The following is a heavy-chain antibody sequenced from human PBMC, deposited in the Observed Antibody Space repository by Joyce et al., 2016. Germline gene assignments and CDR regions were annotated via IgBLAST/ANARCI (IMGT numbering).Heavy chain of an antibody. Sequence: QVQLVQSGAEEKKPGASVKVSCKTYGYTFTSYVIHWVRQAPGQRREWMGWINNGNGITESSKKFQGRVTISRDTSASTAYMELNSLTSEDTAIYYCARDRRPLNWYFDIWGRGTLVTVSS. CDR2: INNGNGIT. V-gene: IGHV1-3*05. CDR3: ARDRRPLNWYFDI. CDR1: GYTFTSYV. J-gene: IGHJ2*01. D-gene: IGHD6-6*01.